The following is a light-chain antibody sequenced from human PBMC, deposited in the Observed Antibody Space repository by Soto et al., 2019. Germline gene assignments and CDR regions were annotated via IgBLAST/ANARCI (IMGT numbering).Light chain of an antibody. J-gene: IGKJ1*01. V-gene: IGKV1-5*03. CDR1: QSISGW. Sequence: DIQMTQSPSTLSASLGDRVTITCRASQSISGWLAWYQQKPGKAPNLLIYKASTLESGVPSRFSGSGSGTEFTLTISSLQPDDFATYYCQQYKTYSWTFGQGTRVEIK. CDR3: QQYKTYSWT. CDR2: KAS.